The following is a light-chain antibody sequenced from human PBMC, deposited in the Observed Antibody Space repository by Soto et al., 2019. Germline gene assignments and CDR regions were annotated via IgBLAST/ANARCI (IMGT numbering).Light chain of an antibody. Sequence: VLTQPPSASGTPGQRVTISCSGSSSNIGSNYVYWYQQLPGTAPKLLIYRNNQRPSGVPDRFSGSKSGTSASLAISGLRSEDEADYYCAAWDDSLSGVVFGGGTKVTVL. CDR2: RNN. V-gene: IGLV1-47*01. CDR1: SSNIGSNY. J-gene: IGLJ2*01. CDR3: AAWDDSLSGVV.